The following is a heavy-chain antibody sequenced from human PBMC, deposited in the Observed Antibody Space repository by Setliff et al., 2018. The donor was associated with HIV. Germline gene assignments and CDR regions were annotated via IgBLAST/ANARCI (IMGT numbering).Heavy chain of an antibody. D-gene: IGHD6-19*01. V-gene: IGHV3-11*05. CDR2: ISDSSTYT. Sequence: GGSLRLSCAASGFSFNDYYMSWVRQAPGEGLEWLSYISDSSTYTHYADSVKGRFAVSRDNAKSSLFLQMNSLRAEDTAVYYCARDLSGWNYFDLWGQGTLVTVSS. J-gene: IGHJ4*02. CDR3: ARDLSGWNYFDL. CDR1: GFSFNDYY.